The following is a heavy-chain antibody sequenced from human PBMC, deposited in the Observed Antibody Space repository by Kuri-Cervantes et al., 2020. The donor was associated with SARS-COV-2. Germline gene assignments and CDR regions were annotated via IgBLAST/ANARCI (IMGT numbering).Heavy chain of an antibody. Sequence: SETLSLTCTVSGGSISSYYWSWIRQPPGKGLEWIGYIYYSGSTNYNPSLKSRVTISVDTSKNQFSLKLSSVTAADTAVYYCAGGKYYYDSSGLYYYYYGMDVWGQGTTVTVSS. D-gene: IGHD3-22*01. CDR1: GGSISSYY. J-gene: IGHJ6*02. CDR2: IYYSGST. CDR3: AGGKYYYDSSGLYYYYYGMDV. V-gene: IGHV4-59*12.